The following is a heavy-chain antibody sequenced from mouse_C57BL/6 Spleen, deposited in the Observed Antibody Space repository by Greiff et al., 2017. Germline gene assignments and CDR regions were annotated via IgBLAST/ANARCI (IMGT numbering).Heavy chain of an antibody. CDR3: ARHEEDYDYDHWYFDV. CDR2: FYPGSGSI. V-gene: IGHV1-62-2*01. D-gene: IGHD2-4*01. Sequence: QVQLQQSGAELVKPGASVKLSCKASGYTFTEYTIHWVKQRSGQGLEWIGWFYPGSGSIKYNEKFKDKATLTADKSSSTVSMELSRLTSEDSAVYFCARHEEDYDYDHWYFDVWRTGTTVTVSS. J-gene: IGHJ1*03. CDR1: GYTFTEYT.